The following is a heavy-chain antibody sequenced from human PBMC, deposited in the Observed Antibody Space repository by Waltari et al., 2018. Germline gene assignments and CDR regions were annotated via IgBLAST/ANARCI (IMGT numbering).Heavy chain of an antibody. Sequence: QVQLVQSGAEVKKPGASVKVSSKVSGYRLPELSMHWVRQAPGKGLEWMGGFDPEDDEIVYAQKFQGRVTMTEDTATDTAYMELSSLRSEDTAVYYCTTERGGRLDHWGQGTLVTVSS. V-gene: IGHV1-24*01. CDR2: FDPEDDEI. CDR1: GYRLPELS. CDR3: TTERGGRLDH. J-gene: IGHJ4*02. D-gene: IGHD3-10*01.